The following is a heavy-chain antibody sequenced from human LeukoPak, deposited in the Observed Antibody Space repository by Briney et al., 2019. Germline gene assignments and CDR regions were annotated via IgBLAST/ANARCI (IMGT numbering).Heavy chain of an antibody. V-gene: IGHV3-21*04. J-gene: IGHJ4*02. Sequence: GGSLRLSCAASGFSFSSYTMNWVRQAPGKGLEWVASIISSSDYVYFADSVKGRFTISRDNARDSLYLQMNSLRAEDSAAYYCAKEDRQPHPDPFDYWGQGTLVTVSS. D-gene: IGHD1-14*01. CDR3: AKEDRQPHPDPFDY. CDR1: GFSFSSYT. CDR2: IISSSDYV.